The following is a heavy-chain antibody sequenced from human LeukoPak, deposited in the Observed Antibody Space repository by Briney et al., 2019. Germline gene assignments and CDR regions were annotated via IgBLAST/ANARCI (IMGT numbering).Heavy chain of an antibody. V-gene: IGHV4-59*08. Sequence: SETLSLTCTVSGGSISSYYWSWIRQPPGKGLEWIGYVFYSGTTNYNPSLKSRVTILVDTSKNQFSLNLSSVTAADTAVYYCARRGIAAAGYDYWGQGTLVTVSS. CDR3: ARRGIAAAGYDY. J-gene: IGHJ4*02. CDR2: VFYSGTT. D-gene: IGHD6-13*01. CDR1: GGSISSYY.